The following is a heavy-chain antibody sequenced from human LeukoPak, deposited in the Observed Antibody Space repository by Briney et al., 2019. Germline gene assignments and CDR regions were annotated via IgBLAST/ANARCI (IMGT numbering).Heavy chain of an antibody. J-gene: IGHJ4*02. CDR3: ARSPGRGLMGAVDY. Sequence: PSETLSLTCAVYGGSFSGYYWSWIRQPPGKGLEWIGEINHSGSINYNPSLKSRVTISVDTSKNQFSLKLSYVTAADTAVYYCARSPGRGLMGAVDYWGQGTLVTVSS. CDR2: INHSGSI. V-gene: IGHV4-34*01. D-gene: IGHD1-26*01. CDR1: GGSFSGYY.